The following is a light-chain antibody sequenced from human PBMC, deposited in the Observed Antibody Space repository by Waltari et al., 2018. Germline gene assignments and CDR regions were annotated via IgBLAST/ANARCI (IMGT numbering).Light chain of an antibody. Sequence: QSALTQPASVSGSPGQSIPISCTGAKSDLEIYELVSWYQQHPGKAPKLMIYEVIKRPSGVSNRFSGSKSGNTASLTISGLQPEDEAHYYCCSYAGVRTFVVGTGTNVTVL. CDR1: KSDLEIYEL. V-gene: IGLV2-23*02. CDR3: CSYAGVRTFV. J-gene: IGLJ1*01. CDR2: EVI.